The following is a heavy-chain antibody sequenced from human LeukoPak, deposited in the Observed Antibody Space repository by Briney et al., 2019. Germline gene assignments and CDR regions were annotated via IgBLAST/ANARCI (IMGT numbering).Heavy chain of an antibody. Sequence: PGGSLRLSCAASGFTFSSYGMHWVPQAPGKGLEWVAFIRYDGSNKYYADSVKGRFTISRDNSKNTLYLQMNSLRAEDTAVYYCAGRYCSSTSCYSDYWGQGTLVTVSS. D-gene: IGHD2-2*02. CDR3: AGRYCSSTSCYSDY. CDR2: IRYDGSNK. V-gene: IGHV3-30*02. CDR1: GFTFSSYG. J-gene: IGHJ4*02.